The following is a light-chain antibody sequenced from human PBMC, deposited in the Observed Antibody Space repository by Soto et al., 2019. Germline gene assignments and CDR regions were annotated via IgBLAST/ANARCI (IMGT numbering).Light chain of an antibody. CDR1: SSDVGSYNL. CDR3: CSYAGSSTV. Sequence: QSALTQPASVSGSPGQSITISCTGTSSDVGSYNLVSWYQQHPGKAPKLMIYEGSKRPSGVSNRFSGSKSGNTASLTISGLQAGDEADYYCCSYAGSSTVFGGGTKVTVL. V-gene: IGLV2-23*01. J-gene: IGLJ2*01. CDR2: EGS.